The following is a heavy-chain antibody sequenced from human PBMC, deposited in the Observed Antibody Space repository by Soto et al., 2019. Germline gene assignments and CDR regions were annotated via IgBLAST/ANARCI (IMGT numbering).Heavy chain of an antibody. CDR1: GYTFTNND. Sequence: ASVKVSCKASGYTFTNNDVSWVRQATGQGLEWMGWMDPGSGDTGYAQKFQGRVTMTRDISIATAYMELNSLTSEDTAIYYCARMESFGSLNWFDPWGQGTLVTVSS. V-gene: IGHV1-8*02. CDR3: ARMESFGSLNWFDP. J-gene: IGHJ5*02. CDR2: MDPGSGDT. D-gene: IGHD5-18*01.